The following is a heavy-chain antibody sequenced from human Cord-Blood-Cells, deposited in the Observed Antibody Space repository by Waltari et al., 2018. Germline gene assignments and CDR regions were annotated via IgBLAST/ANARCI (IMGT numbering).Heavy chain of an antibody. D-gene: IGHD2-21*01. J-gene: IGHJ2*01. V-gene: IGHV1-69*09. Sequence: QVQLVQSGAAVKKPGSSVKVSCKASGGTFSSYAISWVRQAPGQGLEWMGMVIRSRGIANYAEKFQGRVTITADKSTGTAYMELSSLRSEDTAVFYWARVAFRDWYLDLWGRGTLVAVSS. CDR1: GGTFSSYA. CDR2: VIRSRGIA. CDR3: ARVAFRDWYLDL.